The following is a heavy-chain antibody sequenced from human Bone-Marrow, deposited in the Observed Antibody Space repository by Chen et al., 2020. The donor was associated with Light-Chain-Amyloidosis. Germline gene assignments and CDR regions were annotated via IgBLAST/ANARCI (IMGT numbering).Heavy chain of an antibody. Sequence: EVQLVESGGGLVKPGGSLRLSCAASGFTFRTYGMNWVRQAPGKGLEWVSSISSTSSYIYYADSVKGRFTISRDNAKNSLYLQINSLRAEDTAVYYCARRGSTGTAVDYWGQGTLVTVSS. J-gene: IGHJ4*02. D-gene: IGHD4-4*01. CDR1: GFTFRTYG. CDR2: ISSTSSYI. V-gene: IGHV3-21*01. CDR3: ARRGSTGTAVDY.